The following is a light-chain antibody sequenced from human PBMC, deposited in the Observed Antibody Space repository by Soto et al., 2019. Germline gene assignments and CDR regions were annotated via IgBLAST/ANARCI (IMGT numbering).Light chain of an antibody. CDR2: DAS. J-gene: IGKJ5*01. V-gene: IGKV3D-15*01. CDR1: QSVGSD. Sequence: EIVMTQSPATLSVSPGERATLSCRASQSVGSDLAWYQQKPGQAPRLLIYDASNRATGIPARFSGSGSGTDFTLIISSLQSEDSAVYYCQQYDNWPITFGQGTRLEIK. CDR3: QQYDNWPIT.